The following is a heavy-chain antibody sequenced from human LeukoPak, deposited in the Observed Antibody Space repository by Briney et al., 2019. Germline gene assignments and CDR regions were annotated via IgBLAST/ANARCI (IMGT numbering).Heavy chain of an antibody. CDR3: ASSRLHTLLLVSDLVY. CDR2: IYYSGST. D-gene: IGHD4-11*01. V-gene: IGHV4-39*07. Sequence: SETLSLTCTVSGGSISRSSNSWGWIRQPQGKGLEWIGSIYYSGSTYDNPSLKSRVTISVDTSKNQFSLKLSSVTAADTAVYYCASSRLHTLLLVSDLVYWGQGTLVTVSS. CDR1: GGSISRSSNS. J-gene: IGHJ4*02.